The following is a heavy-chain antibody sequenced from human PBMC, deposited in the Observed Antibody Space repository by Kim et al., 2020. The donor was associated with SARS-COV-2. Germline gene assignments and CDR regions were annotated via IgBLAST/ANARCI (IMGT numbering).Heavy chain of an antibody. J-gene: IGHJ3*02. CDR2: IIPIFGTA. D-gene: IGHD3-16*01. V-gene: IGHV1-69*13. Sequence: SVKVSCKASGGTFSSYAISWVRQAPGQGLEWMGGIIPIFGTANYAQKFQGRVTITADESTSTAYMELSSLRSEDTAVYYCARGERGRDGYKRHDAFDIWGQGTMVTVSS. CDR1: GGTFSSYA. CDR3: ARGERGRDGYKRHDAFDI.